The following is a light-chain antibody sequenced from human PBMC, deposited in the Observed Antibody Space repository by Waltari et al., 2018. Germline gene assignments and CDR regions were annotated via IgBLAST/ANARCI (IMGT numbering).Light chain of an antibody. V-gene: IGLV2-18*02. CDR2: EVS. CDR1: SRAVGSYNR. Sequence: QSALTQPPSVSGSPGQSVTISCPGTSRAVGSYNRVYWYQQPPGTAPKLMIYEVSNRPSGVPDRFSGSKSGNTASLTISGLQAEDEADYYCNSYTSSTTYVFGTGTKVTVL. CDR3: NSYTSSTTYV. J-gene: IGLJ1*01.